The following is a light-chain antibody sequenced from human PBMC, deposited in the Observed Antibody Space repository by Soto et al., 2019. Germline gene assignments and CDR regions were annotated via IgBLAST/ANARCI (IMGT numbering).Light chain of an antibody. CDR2: AAS. CDR3: QQSYSTLQT. V-gene: IGKV1-39*01. J-gene: IGKJ1*01. Sequence: DIQITQSPSSLSASVGDRVTITCRASQSIRSYLNWYQQKPGKAPKLLIYAASSLQSGVPSRFSGSGSGTDFTLTISSLQPEDFATYYCQQSYSTLQTFGQGTKVESK. CDR1: QSIRSY.